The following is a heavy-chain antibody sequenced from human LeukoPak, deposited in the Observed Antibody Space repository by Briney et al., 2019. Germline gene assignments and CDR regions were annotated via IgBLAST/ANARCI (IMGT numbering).Heavy chain of an antibody. D-gene: IGHD6-19*01. J-gene: IGHJ4*02. CDR1: GGTFSSYA. CDR2: INPNSGGT. CDR3: ARVPAVAGTREDFDY. Sequence: ASVKVSCKASGGTFSSYAISWVRQAPGQGLEWMGWINPNSGGTNYAQKFQGRVTMTRDTSISTAYMELSRLRSDDTAVYYCARVPAVAGTREDFDYWGQGTLVTVSS. V-gene: IGHV1-2*02.